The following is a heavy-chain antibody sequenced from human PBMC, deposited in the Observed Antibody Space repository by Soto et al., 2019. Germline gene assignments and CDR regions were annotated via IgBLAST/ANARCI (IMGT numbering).Heavy chain of an antibody. J-gene: IGHJ3*02. CDR1: GFMFRDYP. CDR3: AKRSIITGGAFDM. CDR2: TTATGGST. D-gene: IGHD3-3*02. Sequence: EVQLLESGGGFVQPGGSLRLSCVVSGFMFRDYPMGWVRQAPGKGLEWVSATTATGGSTFYADSVKGRFTISRDNSINTLYLQMNNLRVEDSAVYSCAKRSIITGGAFDMWGQGTMFTVSS. V-gene: IGHV3-23*01.